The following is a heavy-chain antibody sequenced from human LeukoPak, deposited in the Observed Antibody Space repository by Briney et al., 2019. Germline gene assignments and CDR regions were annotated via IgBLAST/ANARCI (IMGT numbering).Heavy chain of an antibody. Sequence: GGSLRLSCAASGFTFSSYAMHWVRQAPGKGLEWVAVISYDGSNKYYADSVRGRFTISRDNSKNTLYLQMNSLRAEDTAVYYCARGQTNIRSGSFDYWGQGTLVTVSS. CDR3: ARGQTNIRSGSFDY. D-gene: IGHD1-26*01. CDR1: GFTFSSYA. J-gene: IGHJ4*02. V-gene: IGHV3-30*04. CDR2: ISYDGSNK.